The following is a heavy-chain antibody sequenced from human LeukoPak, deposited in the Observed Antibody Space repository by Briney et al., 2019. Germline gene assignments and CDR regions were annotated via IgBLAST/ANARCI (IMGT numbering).Heavy chain of an antibody. CDR2: FDPEDGET. CDR3: ENCRDCRGNCLRGGYDY. Sequence: ASVKVSCKVSGHTLTELSMHWVRQGPGKGLEWRGGFDPEDGETIYAQKFQGRVTMTEDTSTDTAYMKLSSLRSENTSVFYCENCRDCRGNCLRGGYDYWGQGTLVTVSS. J-gene: IGHJ4*02. D-gene: IGHD2-21*01. V-gene: IGHV1-24*01. CDR1: GHTLTELS.